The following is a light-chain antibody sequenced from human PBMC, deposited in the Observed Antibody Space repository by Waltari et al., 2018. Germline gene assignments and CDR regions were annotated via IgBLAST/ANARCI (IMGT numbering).Light chain of an antibody. CDR1: SSTIGAGYD. CDR2: GNS. CDR3: QSYDSSLSGSGV. J-gene: IGLJ3*02. Sequence: QSVLTQPPSVSGAPGQRVTISCTGSSSTIGAGYDVHLYQQLPGTAPKLLIYGNSNRPSGVPDRFSGSKSGTSASLDITGLQAEDEADYYCQSYDSSLSGSGVFGGGTKLTVL. V-gene: IGLV1-40*01.